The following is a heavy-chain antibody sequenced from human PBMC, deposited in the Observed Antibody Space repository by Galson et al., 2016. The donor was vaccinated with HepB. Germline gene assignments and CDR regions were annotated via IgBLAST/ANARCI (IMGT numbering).Heavy chain of an antibody. CDR3: AGRVDTFVGFDY. J-gene: IGHJ4*02. V-gene: IGHV4-4*02. D-gene: IGHD5-18*01. Sequence: SETLSLTCAVSGGSITSRTWWSWVRQSPVKGLEWIAEIYHSGATNYNPSLKSRVTISVDRSNNQFSLDLTSVTAADTALYYCAGRVDTFVGFDYWGQGSLVTVSA. CDR2: IYHSGAT. CDR1: GGSITSRTW.